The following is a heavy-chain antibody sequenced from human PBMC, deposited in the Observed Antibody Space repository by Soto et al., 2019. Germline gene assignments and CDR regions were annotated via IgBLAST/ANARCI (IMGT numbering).Heavy chain of an antibody. Sequence: QVQLVQSGAEVKKPGSSVKVSCKASGGTFSSYAISWVRQAPGQGLEWMGGIIPIFGTANYAQKFQGRVTITGDESTSTGYMEPSRLRSEDTAVDYCARRTYGGNWGFSASWGPGTLVTVSS. CDR2: IIPIFGTA. J-gene: IGHJ5*02. V-gene: IGHV1-69*12. CDR3: ARRTYGGNWGFSAS. CDR1: GGTFSSYA. D-gene: IGHD7-27*01.